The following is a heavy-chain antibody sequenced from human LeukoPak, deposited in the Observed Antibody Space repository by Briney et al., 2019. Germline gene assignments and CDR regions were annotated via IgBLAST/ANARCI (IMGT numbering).Heavy chain of an antibody. CDR1: GFTFSSYG. V-gene: IGHV3-33*01. CDR3: ARDRSIASDY. CDR2: IWYDGSNK. Sequence: PGRSLRLSCAASGFTFSSYGMHWVRQAPGKGLEWVAVIWYDGSNKYYADSVKGRFTISRDNAKNTLYLQMNSLRAEDTAVYYCARDRSIASDYWGQGTLATVSS. D-gene: IGHD6-6*01. J-gene: IGHJ4*02.